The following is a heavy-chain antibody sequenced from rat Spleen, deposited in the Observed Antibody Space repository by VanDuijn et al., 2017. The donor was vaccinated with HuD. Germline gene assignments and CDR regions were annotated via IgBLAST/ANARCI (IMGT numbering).Heavy chain of an antibody. V-gene: IGHV5-7*01. Sequence: EVQLVESGGGLVQPGRSLKLSCAASGFTFSDYNMAWVRQAPGKGLEWVASITKTGNNTFYPDSVKGRFTISRDNAQSTLYLQMNSLRSEDTATYYCTTQWELYHWGQGVMVTVSS. CDR3: TTQWELYH. CDR1: GFTFSDYN. D-gene: IGHD5-1*01. J-gene: IGHJ2*01. CDR2: ITKTGNNT.